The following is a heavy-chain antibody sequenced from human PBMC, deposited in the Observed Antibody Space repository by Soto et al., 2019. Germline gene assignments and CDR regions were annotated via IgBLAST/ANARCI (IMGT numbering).Heavy chain of an antibody. CDR1: GYTFTGYY. CDR3: ARDRVAATLYYYYYYGMDA. V-gene: IGHV1-2*06. Sequence: ASVKVSCKASGYTFTGYYMHWVRQAPGQGLEWMGRINPNSGGTNYAQKFQGRVTMTRDTSISTAYIELSRLRSDDTAVYYCARDRVAATLYYYYYYGMDAWGQGTTVTVSS. CDR2: INPNSGGT. D-gene: IGHD2-15*01. J-gene: IGHJ6*02.